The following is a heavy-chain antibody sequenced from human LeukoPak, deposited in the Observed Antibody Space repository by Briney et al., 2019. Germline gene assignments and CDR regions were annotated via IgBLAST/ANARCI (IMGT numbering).Heavy chain of an antibody. J-gene: IGHJ4*02. CDR2: FDPERGRT. Sequence: ASVKVSCKVSGSTLTELSMHWMRQAPGKGLEWMGGFDPERGRTISAQNLQGRVTMSEDTSTDTAYMELNSLRSEDTALYYCATERVGYGDYIFDLWGQGTLVTVSS. CDR3: ATERVGYGDYIFDL. V-gene: IGHV1-24*01. CDR1: GSTLTELS. D-gene: IGHD4-17*01.